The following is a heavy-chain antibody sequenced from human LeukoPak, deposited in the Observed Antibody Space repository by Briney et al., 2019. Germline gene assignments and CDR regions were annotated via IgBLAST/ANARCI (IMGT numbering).Heavy chain of an antibody. CDR3: ARRIAVAGTWFDP. CDR1: GGSISSSSYY. D-gene: IGHD6-19*01. V-gene: IGHV4-39*07. J-gene: IGHJ5*02. Sequence: SETLSLTCTVSGGSISSSSYYWGWIRQPPGKGLEWIGSIYYSRSTYYNPSLKSRVTISVDTSKNQFSLKLSSVTAADTAVYYCARRIAVAGTWFDPWGQGTLVTVSS. CDR2: IYYSRST.